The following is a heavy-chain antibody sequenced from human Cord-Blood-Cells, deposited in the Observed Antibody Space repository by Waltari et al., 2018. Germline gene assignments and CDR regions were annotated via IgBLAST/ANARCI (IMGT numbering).Heavy chain of an antibody. CDR1: GYTFTSYA. J-gene: IGHJ4*02. D-gene: IGHD5-12*01. CDR3: ARDSAGATIDY. CDR2: INPGNGNT. V-gene: IGHV1-3*01. Sequence: QVQLVQSGAEVKKPGASVKVSCKASGYTFTSYAMHWVRQAPGQRLEWMGWINPGNGNTKYSQKFQGRVTITRDTSASTAYMELSSLRSEDTAVYYCARDSAGATIDYWGQGTLVTVSS.